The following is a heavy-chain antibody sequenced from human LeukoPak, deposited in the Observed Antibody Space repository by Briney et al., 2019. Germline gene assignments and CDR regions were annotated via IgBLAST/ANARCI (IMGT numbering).Heavy chain of an antibody. CDR3: AREKVVRGGNWFDP. CDR1: GDSVSSNGAA. Sequence: SQTLSLTCAISGDSVSSNGAAWKWIRQSPTRGLEWLGRTYYKSKWYNDYAVSVKSRITISPDTSKNQFSLQLNSVTPEDTAVYYCAREKVVRGGNWFDPWGQGTLVTVSS. V-gene: IGHV6-1*01. J-gene: IGHJ5*02. CDR2: TYYKSKWYN. D-gene: IGHD3-10*01.